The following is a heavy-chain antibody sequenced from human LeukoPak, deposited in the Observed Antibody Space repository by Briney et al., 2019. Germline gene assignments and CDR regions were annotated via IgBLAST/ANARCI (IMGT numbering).Heavy chain of an antibody. V-gene: IGHV4-38-2*02. Sequence: PSETLSLTCTVSGYSISSGYYWGWMRQPSGKGLDWIGNIYHSGSTDYNPSLKSRVSISVDTSKNQFSLKLSSVTAADTAVYYCARVYKSSWYLNWFDPWGQGTLVTVSS. CDR3: ARVYKSSWYLNWFDP. J-gene: IGHJ5*02. CDR2: IYHSGST. D-gene: IGHD6-13*01. CDR1: GYSISSGYY.